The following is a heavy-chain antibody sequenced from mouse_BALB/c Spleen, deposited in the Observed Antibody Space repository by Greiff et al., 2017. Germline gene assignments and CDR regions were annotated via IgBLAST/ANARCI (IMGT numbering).Heavy chain of an antibody. D-gene: IGHD2-1*01. J-gene: IGHJ4*01. V-gene: IGHV3-2*02. CDR2: ISYSGGT. Sequence: VQLQQSGPGLVKPSQSLSLTCTVTGYSITSDYAWNWIRQFPGNKLEWMGYISYSGGTSYNPSLKSRISITRDTSKNQFFLQLNSVTTEDTATYYCAKGGYDGNAMDDWGQGTSVTVSS. CDR3: AKGGYDGNAMDD. CDR1: GYSITSDYA.